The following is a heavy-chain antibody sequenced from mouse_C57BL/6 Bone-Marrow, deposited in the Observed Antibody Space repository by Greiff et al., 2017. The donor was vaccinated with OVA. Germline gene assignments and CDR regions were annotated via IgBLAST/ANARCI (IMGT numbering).Heavy chain of an antibody. CDR1: GYTFTSYW. J-gene: IGHJ1*03. CDR2: IDPSDSYT. V-gene: IGHV1-50*01. Sequence: VQLQQPGAELVKPGASVKLSCKASGYTFTSYWMQWVKQRPGQGLEWIGEIDPSDSYTNYNQKFKGKARLTVDTSSSKAYMQLSRLTSEDSAVYYCARSPYYYGGGYIDVWGTGTTVTVSS. D-gene: IGHD1-1*01. CDR3: ARSPYYYGGGYIDV.